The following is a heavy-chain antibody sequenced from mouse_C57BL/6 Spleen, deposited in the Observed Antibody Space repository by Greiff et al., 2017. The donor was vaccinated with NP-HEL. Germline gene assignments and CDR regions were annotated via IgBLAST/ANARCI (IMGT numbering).Heavy chain of an antibody. V-gene: IGHV10-1*01. CDR1: GFSFNTYA. J-gene: IGHJ4*01. CDR2: IRSKSNNYAT. CDR3: VRQGQLRLPYYYAMDY. Sequence: GGGLVQPKGSLKLSCAASGFSFNTYAMNWVRQAPGKCLEWVARIRSKSNNYATYYADSVKDRFTISRDDSESMLYLQMNNLKTEDTAMYYCVRQGQLRLPYYYAMDYWGQGTSVTVSS. D-gene: IGHD3-2*02.